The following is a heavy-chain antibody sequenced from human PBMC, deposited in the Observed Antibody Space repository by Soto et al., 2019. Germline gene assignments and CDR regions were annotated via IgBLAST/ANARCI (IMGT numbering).Heavy chain of an antibody. Sequence: GGSLRLSCAASGFTFSNYWMSWVRQAPGKGVEWVANIKGDGSEKYYVASMKGRITIPRDDSKNSLSLQINSLKTEDTAVYYCARVRLGAPTRYFDYWGQGTLVTVSS. CDR3: ARVRLGAPTRYFDY. V-gene: IGHV3-7*03. CDR2: IKGDGSEK. J-gene: IGHJ4*02. CDR1: GFTFSNYW. D-gene: IGHD1-26*01.